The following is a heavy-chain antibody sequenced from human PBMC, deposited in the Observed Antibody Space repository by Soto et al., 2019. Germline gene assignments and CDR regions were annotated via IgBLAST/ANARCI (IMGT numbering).Heavy chain of an antibody. CDR1: GFTFRAYA. D-gene: IGHD6-19*01. V-gene: IGHV3-30-3*01. CDR2: ISYDGTRK. J-gene: IGHJ6*02. Sequence: GGSLRLSCAASGFTFRAYAMHWVRQAPGKGLEWVAIISYDGTRKYYADSVKGRFTISRDNSKNTLYLQMNSLRAEDTAVHYCAREQFYAMDVWGQGTTDTVSS. CDR3: AREQFYAMDV.